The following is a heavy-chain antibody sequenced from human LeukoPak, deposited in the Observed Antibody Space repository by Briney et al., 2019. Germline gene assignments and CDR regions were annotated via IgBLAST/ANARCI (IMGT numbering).Heavy chain of an antibody. J-gene: IGHJ2*01. Sequence: PSETLSLTCTVSGGSISSGDYYWSWIRQPPGKGLEWIGYIYYSGSTYYNPSLKSRVTISVDTSKNQFSLKLSSVTAADTAVYYCARGSSSWYNNWYFDLWGRGTLVTVSS. CDR1: GGSISSGDYY. D-gene: IGHD6-13*01. V-gene: IGHV4-30-4*08. CDR2: IYYSGST. CDR3: ARGSSSWYNNWYFDL.